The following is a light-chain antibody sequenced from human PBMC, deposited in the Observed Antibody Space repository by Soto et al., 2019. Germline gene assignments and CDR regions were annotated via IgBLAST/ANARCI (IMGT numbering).Light chain of an antibody. CDR3: SSYTSSSTYV. CDR1: SSDVGGYNY. V-gene: IGLV2-14*01. Sequence: QSALTQPASVSGSPGRSITISCTGTSSDVGGYNYVSWYQQHPGKAPKLMIYDVSNRPSGVSNRFSGSKSGNTASLTLSGLQAEDEADYYCSSYTSSSTYVFGTGTKVTVL. CDR2: DVS. J-gene: IGLJ1*01.